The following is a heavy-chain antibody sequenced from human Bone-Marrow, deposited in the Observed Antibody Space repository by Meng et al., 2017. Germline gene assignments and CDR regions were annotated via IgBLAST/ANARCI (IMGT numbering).Heavy chain of an antibody. D-gene: IGHD5-18*01. CDR1: GYTFTSYY. CDR3: ARGGYSYGYDYYYYGMDV. J-gene: IGHJ6*02. V-gene: IGHV1-46*01. Sequence: ASVKVSCKASGYTFTSYYMHWVRQAPGQGLEWMGIINPSGGSTSYAQKFQGRVTMTRDTSTSTVYMELSSLRSEDTAVYYCARGGYSYGYDYYYYGMDVWGQGTTVTVSS. CDR2: INPSGGST.